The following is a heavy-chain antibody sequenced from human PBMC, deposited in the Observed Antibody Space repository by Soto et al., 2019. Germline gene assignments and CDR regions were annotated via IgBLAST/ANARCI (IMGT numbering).Heavy chain of an antibody. CDR3: AKAGRGYCSGGSCYSRPDAFDI. Sequence: SETLSLTCAVYGGSFSGYYWSWIRQPPGKGLGWIGEINHSGSTNYNPSLKSRVTISVDTSKNQFSLKLSSVTAADTAVYYCAKAGRGYCSGGSCYSRPDAFDIWGQGTMVTVSS. CDR2: INHSGST. V-gene: IGHV4-34*01. CDR1: GGSFSGYY. J-gene: IGHJ3*02. D-gene: IGHD2-15*01.